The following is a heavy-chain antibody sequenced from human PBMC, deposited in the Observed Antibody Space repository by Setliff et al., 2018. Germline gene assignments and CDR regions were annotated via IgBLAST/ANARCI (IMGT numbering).Heavy chain of an antibody. V-gene: IGHV2-5*02. D-gene: IGHD3-22*01. CDR2: IYWDDDK. J-gene: IGHJ1*01. CDR3: AHSNTMIEWRH. Sequence: WIRQPPGKALEWLALIYWDDDKRYSPSLKSRLTITKDTSKNQVVLTMTNMDPVDTATYYCAHSNTMIEWRHWGQGTLVTVSS.